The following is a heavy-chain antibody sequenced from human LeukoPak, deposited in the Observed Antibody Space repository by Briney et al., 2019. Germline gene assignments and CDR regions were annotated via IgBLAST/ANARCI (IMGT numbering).Heavy chain of an antibody. CDR2: IYYSGST. CDR3: AGYYSSIYGMDV. J-gene: IGHJ6*02. D-gene: IGHD3-3*01. CDR1: GGSISSSSYY. Sequence: SETLSLTCTVSGGSISSSSYYWGWIRQPPGKGLEWIGSIYYSGSTYYNPSLKSRITISVDTSKRQFSLRMNSVTAADTAVYFCAGYYSSIYGMDVWGQETSVTVSS. V-gene: IGHV4-39*07.